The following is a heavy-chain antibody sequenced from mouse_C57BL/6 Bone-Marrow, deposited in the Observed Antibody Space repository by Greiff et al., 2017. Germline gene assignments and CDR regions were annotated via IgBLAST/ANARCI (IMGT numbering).Heavy chain of an antibody. D-gene: IGHD1-1*01. CDR3: ARHYGSLYYYAMDY. J-gene: IGHJ4*01. Sequence: QVQLQQPWAELVKPGDSVKMSCKASGYTFTSYWITWVKQRPGQGLEWIGDIYPGSGSTNYNEKFKSKATLTVDTSSSTAYMQLSSLTSEDSAVYYCARHYGSLYYYAMDYWGQGTSVTVSS. V-gene: IGHV1-55*01. CDR2: IYPGSGST. CDR1: GYTFTSYW.